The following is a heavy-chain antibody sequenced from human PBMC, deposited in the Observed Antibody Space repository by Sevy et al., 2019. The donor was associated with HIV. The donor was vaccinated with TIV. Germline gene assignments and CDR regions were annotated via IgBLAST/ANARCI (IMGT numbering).Heavy chain of an antibody. J-gene: IGHJ5*02. CDR1: GYTLTTYC. D-gene: IGHD6-6*01. Sequence: ASVKVSCKASGYTLTTYCMHWVRQAPGQGLEWMGIINPSGGNTNYAQKFQGRVTMTRDTSTSTVYMELSRLRSEDTAVYYCARALEIYRSSGYWFDPWGQGTLVTVSS. CDR3: ARALEIYRSSGYWFDP. CDR2: INPSGGNT. V-gene: IGHV1-46*01.